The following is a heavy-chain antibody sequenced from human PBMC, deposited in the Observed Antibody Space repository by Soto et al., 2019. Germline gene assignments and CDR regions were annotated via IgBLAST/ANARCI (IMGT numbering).Heavy chain of an antibody. J-gene: IGHJ1*01. Sequence: EVQLVESGGGLVQPGGSLRLSCAASGFTFSSYWMTWLRQAPGKGLEWVANINPDGSAKYYVDSVKGRFTISRDNAKNSLYLQMNSLRVEDTAVYYCAATPTGNAYFNHWGQGALVTVSS. CDR1: GFTFSSYW. CDR2: INPDGSAK. CDR3: AATPTGNAYFNH. V-gene: IGHV3-7*01. D-gene: IGHD2-8*02.